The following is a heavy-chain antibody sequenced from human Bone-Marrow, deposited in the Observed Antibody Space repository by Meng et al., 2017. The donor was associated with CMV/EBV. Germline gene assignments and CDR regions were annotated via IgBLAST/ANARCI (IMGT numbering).Heavy chain of an antibody. Sequence: GESLKISCAASGFTFSSYWMHWVRQAPGKGLMWVSRINSDGSSTSYADSVKGRFTISRDNAKNTLYLQMNSLRAEDTAVYYCAVPSCSSCYDWGQGTLVTVSS. CDR3: AVPSCSSCYD. D-gene: IGHD6-13*01. CDR1: GFTFSSYW. J-gene: IGHJ4*02. V-gene: IGHV3-74*01. CDR2: INSDGSST.